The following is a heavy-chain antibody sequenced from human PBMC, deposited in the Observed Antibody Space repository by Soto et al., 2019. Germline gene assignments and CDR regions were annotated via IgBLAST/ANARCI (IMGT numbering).Heavy chain of an antibody. Sequence: QVQLVQSGAEVKKPGASVKVSCKASGYTFTSYGISWVRQAPGQGLEWMGWISAYNGNTNYAQKLQGRVTMTTDTSTRTAYMERRSLRSDDTAVYYCAREDGYYYDSSGYYRYFDYWGQGTLVTVSS. CDR2: ISAYNGNT. J-gene: IGHJ4*02. V-gene: IGHV1-18*01. CDR3: AREDGYYYDSSGYYRYFDY. D-gene: IGHD3-22*01. CDR1: GYTFTSYG.